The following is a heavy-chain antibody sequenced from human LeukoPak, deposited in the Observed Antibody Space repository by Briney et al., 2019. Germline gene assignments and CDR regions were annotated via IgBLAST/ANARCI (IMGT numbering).Heavy chain of an antibody. CDR2: IYYSGST. CDR3: ARPIPKIAAAGFWNYYYGMDV. CDR1: GGAISSDY. V-gene: IGHV4-59*08. Sequence: SETLSLTCTVSGGAISSDYWSWIREPPGEGLERIGDIYYSGSTNYNPSLKSRVTTSVDTSKHQFSLKLSSVTAADTAVYYCARPIPKIAAAGFWNYYYGMDVWGQGTTVTVSS. D-gene: IGHD6-13*01. J-gene: IGHJ6*02.